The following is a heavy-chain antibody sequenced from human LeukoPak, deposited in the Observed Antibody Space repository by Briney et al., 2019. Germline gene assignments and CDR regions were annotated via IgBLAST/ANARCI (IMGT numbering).Heavy chain of an antibody. CDR1: EFSFSRYA. Sequence: PGGSLRLSCAASEFSFSRYAMHWVRQAPGKGLEWVALMSYDGSDKFYADSVKGRFTISRDNSKNTLYLQMNSLRPEDTAVYFCARDEQWLVLRADSWGQGTLVTVPS. V-gene: IGHV3-30*04. J-gene: IGHJ4*02. D-gene: IGHD6-19*01. CDR3: ARDEQWLVLRADS. CDR2: MSYDGSDK.